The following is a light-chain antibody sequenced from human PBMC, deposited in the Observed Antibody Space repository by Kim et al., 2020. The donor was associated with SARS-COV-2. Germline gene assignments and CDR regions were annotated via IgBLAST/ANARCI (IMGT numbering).Light chain of an antibody. V-gene: IGKV1-16*02. J-gene: IGKJ2*01. Sequence: SASVGGRVTITCRASQDISNYLGWFQQKPRKAPKLLIYAASILQRGVPSKFSGSGSGTDFTLTITSLQPEDFATYYCQQYAAYPRTFGQGTKLEI. CDR1: QDISNY. CDR3: QQYAAYPRT. CDR2: AAS.